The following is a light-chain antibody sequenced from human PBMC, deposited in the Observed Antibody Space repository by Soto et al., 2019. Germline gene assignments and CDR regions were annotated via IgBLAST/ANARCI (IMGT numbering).Light chain of an antibody. J-gene: IGKJ5*01. CDR1: HVVSSN. CDR3: QQYNNWPIT. V-gene: IGKV3-15*01. Sequence: EILMTQSPPTLSVSPAERATLAGSASHVVSSNLAWYQQKHGQAPTLLIYGASTRATGIPARFSGSGSGREFTLTISSLQSEDFAVYYCQQYNNWPITFGQGTRLEIK. CDR2: GAS.